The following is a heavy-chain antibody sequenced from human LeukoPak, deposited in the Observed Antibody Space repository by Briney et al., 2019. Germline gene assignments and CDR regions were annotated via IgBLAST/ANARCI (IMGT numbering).Heavy chain of an antibody. Sequence: PGGSLRLSCAASGFTFSSFWMHWVPQAPGKGLVWVSRINRDGSGTDYADSVKGRFTISRDNAKNTLYLQMNSLRAEDTAVYYCTREERQAGFDYWGQGTLVTVSS. CDR1: GFTFSSFW. V-gene: IGHV3-74*01. CDR3: TREERQAGFDY. CDR2: INRDGSGT. D-gene: IGHD1-1*01. J-gene: IGHJ4*02.